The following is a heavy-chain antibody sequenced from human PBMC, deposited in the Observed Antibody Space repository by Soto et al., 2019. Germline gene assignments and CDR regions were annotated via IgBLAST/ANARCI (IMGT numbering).Heavy chain of an antibody. V-gene: IGHV3-30-3*01. CDR2: VSFDGSNK. Sequence: QVQLVESGGGVVQPGRSLRLSCAASGFSFSSYSMHWVRQAPGKGLEWVAVVSFDGSNKYYANSVKDRFTVSRDNSKNTMYVPMNSLKPEDTAVYYCGRDRRFGNGYNLGFDYWGQGTLVTVSS. D-gene: IGHD1-1*01. CDR1: GFSFSSYS. CDR3: GRDRRFGNGYNLGFDY. J-gene: IGHJ4*02.